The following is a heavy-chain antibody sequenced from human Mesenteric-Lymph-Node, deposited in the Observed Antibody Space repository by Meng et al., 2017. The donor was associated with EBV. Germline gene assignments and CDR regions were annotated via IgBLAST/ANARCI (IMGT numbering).Heavy chain of an antibody. CDR2: TYYRSKYYN. Sequence: QQSVPALVKPSQPLPLTCAISGDSVSSNSAAWNCIRQSPSRGLEWLGRTYYRSKYYNDYAVYVRSRISINPDTSKNQFSLQLNSVTPEDTAVYYCARDPSGWYYFDYWGQGTLVTVSS. CDR3: ARDPSGWYYFDY. V-gene: IGHV6-1*01. CDR1: GDSVSSNSAA. J-gene: IGHJ4*02. D-gene: IGHD6-19*01.